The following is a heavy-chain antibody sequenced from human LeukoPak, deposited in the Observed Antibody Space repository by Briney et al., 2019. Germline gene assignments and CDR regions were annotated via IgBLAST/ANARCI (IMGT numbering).Heavy chain of an antibody. D-gene: IGHD6-6*01. J-gene: IGHJ6*02. CDR2: FDPEDGET. Sequence: ASVKVSCKVSGYTLTELSMHWVRQAPGKGLEWMGGFDPEDGETIYAQKFQGRVTMTRDTSTSTVYMELSSLRSEDTAVYYCARDKSIAANYYYYYGMDVWGQGTTVTVSS. V-gene: IGHV1-24*01. CDR3: ARDKSIAANYYYYYGMDV. CDR1: GYTLTELS.